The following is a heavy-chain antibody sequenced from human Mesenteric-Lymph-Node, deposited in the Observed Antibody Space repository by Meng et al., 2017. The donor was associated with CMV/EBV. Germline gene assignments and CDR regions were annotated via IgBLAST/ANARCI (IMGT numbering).Heavy chain of an antibody. CDR2: ISWDGGRT. J-gene: IGHJ6*02. V-gene: IGHV3-43*01. D-gene: IGHD3-16*01. CDR3: AKDLGVYTSVSVAPLYGMGV. Sequence: GGSLRLSCAASGFPFDDYTMHWVRQAPGKGLEWVSLISWDGGRTDYADSVKGRFTISRDNSKNTLYLQMNSLRAEDTAVYYCAKDLGVYTSVSVAPLYGMGVWGQGTTVTVSS. CDR1: GFPFDDYT.